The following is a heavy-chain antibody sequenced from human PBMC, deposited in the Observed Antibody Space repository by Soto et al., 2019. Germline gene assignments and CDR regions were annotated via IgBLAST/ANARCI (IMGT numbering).Heavy chain of an antibody. V-gene: IGHV3-21*01. CDR3: ARGSYYGSGSYSVDYYYGMDV. Sequence: WVRQAPGKGLEWVSSISSSSSYIYYADSVKGRFTISRDNAKNSLYLQMNSLRAEDTAVYYCARGSYYGSGSYSVDYYYGMDVWGQGTTVTVSS. J-gene: IGHJ6*02. CDR2: ISSSSSYI. D-gene: IGHD3-10*01.